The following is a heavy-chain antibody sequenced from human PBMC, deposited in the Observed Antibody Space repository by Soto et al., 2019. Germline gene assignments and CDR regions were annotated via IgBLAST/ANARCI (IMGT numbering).Heavy chain of an antibody. CDR2: IIPIFGTA. Sequence: QVQLVQSGAEVKKPGSSVKVSCKASGGTFISYAISWVRQAPGQGLEWMGGIIPIFGTANYAQKFQGRVTITADESTSTAYMELSSLRSEDTAVYYCASNRAEYSSSWYDWFDPWGQGTLVTVSS. CDR3: ASNRAEYSSSWYDWFDP. D-gene: IGHD6-13*01. CDR1: GGTFISYA. V-gene: IGHV1-69*01. J-gene: IGHJ5*02.